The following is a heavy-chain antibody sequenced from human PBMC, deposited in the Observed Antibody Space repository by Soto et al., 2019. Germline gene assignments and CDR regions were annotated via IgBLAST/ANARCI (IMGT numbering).Heavy chain of an antibody. V-gene: IGHV4-34*01. D-gene: IGHD2-15*01. CDR3: ARGGGRTHSLRYFDY. J-gene: IGHJ4*02. Sequence: QVQLQQWGAGLLKPSETLSLTCAVYGGSFSGYYWSWIRQPPGKGLEWIGEINHSGSTNYNPSLKGRVTISVDTSKNQFSLKLSSVTAADTAVYYCARGGGRTHSLRYFDYWGQGTLVTVSS. CDR1: GGSFSGYY. CDR2: INHSGST.